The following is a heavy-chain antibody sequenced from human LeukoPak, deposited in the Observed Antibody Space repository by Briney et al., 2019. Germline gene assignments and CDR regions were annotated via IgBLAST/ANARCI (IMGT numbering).Heavy chain of an antibody. Sequence: ASVKVSCKASGGTFSSYAISWVRQAPGQGLEWMGRIIPILGIANYAQKFQGRVTITADKSTSTAYMELSSLRSEDTAVYYCARALRDWGYYYDSSGYYEFDYWGQGTLVTVSS. V-gene: IGHV1-69*04. D-gene: IGHD3-22*01. J-gene: IGHJ4*02. CDR1: GGTFSSYA. CDR2: IIPILGIA. CDR3: ARALRDWGYYYDSSGYYEFDY.